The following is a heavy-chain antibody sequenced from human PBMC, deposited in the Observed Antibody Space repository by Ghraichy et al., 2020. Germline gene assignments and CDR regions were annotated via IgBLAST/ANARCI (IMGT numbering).Heavy chain of an antibody. Sequence: GESLNISCAASGFTFSSYAMSWVRQAPGKGLEWVSAISGSGGSTYYADSVKGRFTISRDNSKNTLYLQMNSLRAEDTAVYYCAKDGRGVGATFNAFDIWGQGTMVTVSS. V-gene: IGHV3-23*01. CDR2: ISGSGGST. CDR3: AKDGRGVGATFNAFDI. J-gene: IGHJ3*02. CDR1: GFTFSSYA. D-gene: IGHD1-26*01.